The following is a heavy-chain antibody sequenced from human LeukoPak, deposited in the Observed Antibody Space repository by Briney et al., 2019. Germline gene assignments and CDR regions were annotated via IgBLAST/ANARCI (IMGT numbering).Heavy chain of an antibody. Sequence: SETLSLTCTVSGGSISSYYWSWIRQPAGKGLEWIGRIYTSGSTNYNPSLKSRVTMSVATSKNQFSLKLSSVTAADTAVYYCARRPGYSYGYDYYYYMDVWGKGTTVTISS. D-gene: IGHD5-18*01. CDR3: ARRPGYSYGYDYYYYMDV. CDR2: IYTSGST. CDR1: GGSISSYY. J-gene: IGHJ6*03. V-gene: IGHV4-4*07.